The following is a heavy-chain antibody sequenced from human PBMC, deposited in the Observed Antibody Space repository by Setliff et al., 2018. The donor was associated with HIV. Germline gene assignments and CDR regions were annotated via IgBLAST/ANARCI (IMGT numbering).Heavy chain of an antibody. D-gene: IGHD2-2*01. CDR1: GYSFTNHY. CDR2: INPTGGGT. Sequence: ASVKVSCKPSGYSFTNHYMHWVRQAPGQGLEWMGVINPTGGGTTYAQKFQGRVTMTRDMSISTAYMEVSRLRSDDTAVYYCARDHCSSSGCYEYSYYGMDVWGQGTTVTVSS. V-gene: IGHV1-2*02. CDR3: ARDHCSSSGCYEYSYYGMDV. J-gene: IGHJ6*02.